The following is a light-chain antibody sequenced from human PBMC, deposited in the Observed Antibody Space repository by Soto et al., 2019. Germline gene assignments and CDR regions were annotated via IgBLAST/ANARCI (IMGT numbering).Light chain of an antibody. Sequence: DIQMTQSPSTLSGSVGDRVTITCRASQTISSWLAWYQQKPGKAPKLLIYKASTLKSGVPSRFSGSGSGTEFTLTVNSLQPEDFATYYCQQSYSSPYTFGQGTKLEIK. CDR1: QTISSW. CDR3: QQSYSSPYT. V-gene: IGKV1-5*03. J-gene: IGKJ2*01. CDR2: KAS.